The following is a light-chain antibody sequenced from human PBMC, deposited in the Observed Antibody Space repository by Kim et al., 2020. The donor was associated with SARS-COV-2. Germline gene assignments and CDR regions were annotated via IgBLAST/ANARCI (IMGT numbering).Light chain of an antibody. CDR2: YDS. Sequence: SYELTQPPSVSVAPGETARITCGGNNIGSKNVHWYQQKPGQAPLLVISYDSDRPSGIPERFSGSNSGNTATLSISRVEVGDEADYYCQVWDSSSDHWVFGGGTKVTVL. J-gene: IGLJ3*02. CDR1: NIGSKN. V-gene: IGLV3-21*04. CDR3: QVWDSSSDHWV.